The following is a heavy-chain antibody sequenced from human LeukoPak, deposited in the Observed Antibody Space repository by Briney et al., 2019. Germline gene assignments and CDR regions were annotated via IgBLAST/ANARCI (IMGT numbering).Heavy chain of an antibody. Sequence: SETLSLTCTVSGDSISSANYYWSWIRQPAGKGLEWIGRIYTSGSTNYNPSLRSRVTISVDTSKNQFSLKLSSVTAADTAVYYCARTVVVVTALAWYYYYYYMDVWGKGTTVTVSS. CDR3: ARTVVVVTALAWYYYYYYMDV. CDR2: IYTSGST. J-gene: IGHJ6*03. D-gene: IGHD2-21*02. V-gene: IGHV4-61*02. CDR1: GDSISSANYY.